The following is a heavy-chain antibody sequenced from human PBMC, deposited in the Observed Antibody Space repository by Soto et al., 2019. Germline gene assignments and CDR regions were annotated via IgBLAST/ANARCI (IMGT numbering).Heavy chain of an antibody. CDR2: ISAYNGNT. J-gene: IGHJ6*03. Sequence: GASVKVSCKASGYTFTSYGISWVRQAPGQGLEWMGWISAYNGNTNCAQKLQGRVTMTTDTSTSTAYMELRSLRSDDTAVYYCARGVVIHLYYYSMDVWGKGTTVTVSS. CDR1: GYTFTSYG. CDR3: ARGVVIHLYYYSMDV. V-gene: IGHV1-18*01. D-gene: IGHD3-3*01.